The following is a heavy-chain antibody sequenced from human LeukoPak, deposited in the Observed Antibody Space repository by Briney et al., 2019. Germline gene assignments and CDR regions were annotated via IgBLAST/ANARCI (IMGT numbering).Heavy chain of an antibody. Sequence: AGSLSLSCAASGFTFSTYAMYWVRQAPGKGLGCVSGISASGNNTYYAVSVKGQFTICRDNSKNTLYVQMNSLRAEDTAVYYCAKGARDSGSYYSALHYWGQGTLVTVSS. CDR2: ISASGNNT. CDR1: GFTFSTYA. CDR3: AKGARDSGSYYSALHY. V-gene: IGHV3-23*01. J-gene: IGHJ4*02. D-gene: IGHD3-10*01.